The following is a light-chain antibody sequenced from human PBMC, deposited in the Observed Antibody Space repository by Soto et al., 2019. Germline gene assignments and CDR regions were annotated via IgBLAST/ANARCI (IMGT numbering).Light chain of an antibody. CDR1: QSVSSY. CDR3: QQRSNWPSIT. V-gene: IGKV3-11*01. Sequence: EIVLTQSPATLSLSPGERATLSCRASQSVSSYLAWYQQKPGQAPRLLIYDASNRATGIPARFSGSGSGTDFTLTISSLEPEDFAVYYCQQRSNWPSITVGQGTRLDIK. J-gene: IGKJ5*01. CDR2: DAS.